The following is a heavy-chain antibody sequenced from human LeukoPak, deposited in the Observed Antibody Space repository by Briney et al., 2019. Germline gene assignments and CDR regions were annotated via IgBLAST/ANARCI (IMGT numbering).Heavy chain of an antibody. D-gene: IGHD2-2*01. Sequence: PSETLSLTCTVSGYSISSGYYWGWIRQPPGKGLVWIGSIYHSGSTYYNPSLKSRVTISVDTSKNQFSLKLSSVTAADTAVYYCARNYCSSTSCYFGVWGQGTLVTVSS. CDR3: ARNYCSSTSCYFGV. CDR2: IYHSGST. V-gene: IGHV4-38-2*02. J-gene: IGHJ4*02. CDR1: GYSISSGYY.